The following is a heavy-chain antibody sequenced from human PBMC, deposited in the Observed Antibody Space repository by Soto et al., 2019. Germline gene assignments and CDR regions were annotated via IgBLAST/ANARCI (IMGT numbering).Heavy chain of an antibody. J-gene: IGHJ4*02. CDR2: IYYSGYT. CDR3: ARSSDYVAFDY. V-gene: IGHV4-30-4*01. CDR1: GDSFSSADYK. D-gene: IGHD4-17*01. Sequence: QVQLQESGPGLVKPSQTLSLTCTVSGDSFSSADYKWSWIRQPPGKGLEWIGYIYYSGYTYNNPXXXXRXTXXXXXXXXXXXXXXXSVTAAXXAXYYCARSSDYVAFDYWGQGTLVTVSS.